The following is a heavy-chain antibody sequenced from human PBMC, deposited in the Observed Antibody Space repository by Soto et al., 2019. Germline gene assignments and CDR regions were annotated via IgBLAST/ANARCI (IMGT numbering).Heavy chain of an antibody. V-gene: IGHV4-30-2*01. CDR3: ARDYRRGGSCYVDY. J-gene: IGHJ4*02. D-gene: IGHD2-15*01. CDR1: GGSISTTGSS. Sequence: SETLSLTCDVSGGSISTTGSSWMWIRQPPGKGLEWLCYISYLGITYYNPSLKSRGSMSVDRSKNQFSLSLNSVTAADTALYYCARDYRRGGSCYVDYWGQGAPVTVSS. CDR2: ISYLGIT.